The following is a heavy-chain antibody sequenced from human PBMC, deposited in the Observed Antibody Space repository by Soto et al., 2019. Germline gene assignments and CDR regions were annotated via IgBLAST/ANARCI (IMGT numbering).Heavy chain of an antibody. CDR2: ISGSGSDT. CDR3: AKDMMITFGGVIVVRPDY. Sequence: GGSLRLSCAASGFPFINGCMNWVRQAPGKGLDWVSGISGSGSDTYYADSVKGRFTISRDNSKNTLDLQMNSLRDEDTAVYYCAKDMMITFGGVIVVRPDYWGQGALVTVSS. J-gene: IGHJ4*02. V-gene: IGHV3-23*01. D-gene: IGHD3-16*02. CDR1: GFPFINGC.